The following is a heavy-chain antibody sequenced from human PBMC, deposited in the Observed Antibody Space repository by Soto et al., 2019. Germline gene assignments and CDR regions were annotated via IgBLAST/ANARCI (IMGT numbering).Heavy chain of an antibody. J-gene: IGHJ4*02. CDR2: VYTSGNS. CDR1: GGSISHYS. D-gene: IGHD1-7*01. CDR3: VTETGDNWTYEVY. V-gene: IGHV4-4*07. Sequence: QVQLQESGPGLVKPSETLSLTCTVSGGSISHYSCSCIRQSAGKGLVWIGRVYTSGNSHYNPSLRSRVSISVDKSRNQFSLRVTSVTAADTALSYCVTETGDNWTYEVYWGQGTQVTVSS.